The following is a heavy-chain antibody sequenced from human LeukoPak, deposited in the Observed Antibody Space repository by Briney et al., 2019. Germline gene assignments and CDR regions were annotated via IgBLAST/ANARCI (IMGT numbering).Heavy chain of an antibody. CDR1: GFSVSNKY. J-gene: IGHJ4*02. V-gene: IGHV3-53*01. CDR2: IYTGGDT. Sequence: GESLRLSCAASGFSVSNKYMSWVRQAPGKGLEWVSVIYTGGDTYYADSVRGRFTISRDNSKNTVNLQMNSLRAEDTALYYCAGGQVFTSGGFDDWGQGTLVTVSS. CDR3: AGGQVFTSGGFDD. D-gene: IGHD6-19*01.